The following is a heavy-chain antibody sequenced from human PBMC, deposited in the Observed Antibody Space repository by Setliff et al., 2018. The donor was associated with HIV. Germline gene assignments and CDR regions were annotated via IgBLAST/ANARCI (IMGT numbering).Heavy chain of an antibody. CDR2: IFPGDSDT. CDR1: GFNFNTDW. V-gene: IGHV5-51*01. D-gene: IGHD7-27*01. CDR3: ARHRDWGSMISAFDI. Sequence: GESLKISCQGSGFNFNTDWIVWVRQIPGKGLEWMGGIFPGDSDTRYSPSFEDQVTISADKSISTAYLQWSSLKASDTAMYYCARHRDWGSMISAFDIWGHRTTVTVSS. J-gene: IGHJ3*02.